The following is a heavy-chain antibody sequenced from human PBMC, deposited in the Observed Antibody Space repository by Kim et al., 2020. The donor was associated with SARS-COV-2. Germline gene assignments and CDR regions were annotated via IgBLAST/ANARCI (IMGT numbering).Heavy chain of an antibody. CDR1: SESISSYY. D-gene: IGHD2-2*01. CDR3: ARSEGHASWHQFDY. Sequence: SETLSLTCSVSSESISSYYCSWIRQLPGKGLEWLCYIYYSGSTDYNPSLKTRVTISWDTSKNQFSLDLTSVTDADTAVYYCARSEGHASWHQFDYWGPGILVTVSS. J-gene: IGHJ5*01. V-gene: IGHV4-59*01. CDR2: IYYSGST.